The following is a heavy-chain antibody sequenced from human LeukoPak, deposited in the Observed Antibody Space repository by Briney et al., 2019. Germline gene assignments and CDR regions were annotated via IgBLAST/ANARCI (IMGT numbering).Heavy chain of an antibody. CDR3: ARVGRPFYYYYMDV. J-gene: IGHJ6*03. CDR1: GYTFNSYA. CDR2: INTNTGNP. V-gene: IGHV7-4-1*02. D-gene: IGHD6-6*01. Sequence: ASVKVSCKASGYTFNSYAMNWVRQAPGQGLEWMGWINTNTGNPTYAQGFTGRFIFSFDTSVSTAYLQISSLKAEDTAIYYCARVGRPFYYYYMDVWGKGTTVTVSS.